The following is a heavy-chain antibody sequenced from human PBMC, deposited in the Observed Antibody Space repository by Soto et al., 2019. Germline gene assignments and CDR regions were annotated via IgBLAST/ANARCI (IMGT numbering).Heavy chain of an antibody. J-gene: IGHJ4*02. Sequence: QVQLVQSGAEVKKPGSSVKVSCKTSGGSFRSYAINWVRQAPGQGLEWMGGIIPMFGTANYAQKFQDRVTITADESTSTAYLELSSLRSDDTAVYYCAREKFSGYSDFDYWGQGTLVTVSS. V-gene: IGHV1-69*01. CDR1: GGSFRSYA. CDR2: IIPMFGTA. D-gene: IGHD3-22*01. CDR3: AREKFSGYSDFDY.